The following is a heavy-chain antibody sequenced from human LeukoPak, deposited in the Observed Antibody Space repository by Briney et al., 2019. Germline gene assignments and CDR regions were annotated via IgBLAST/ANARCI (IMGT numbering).Heavy chain of an antibody. Sequence: GGSLRLSCAASGFTFSSYSMNWVRQAPGKGLERVSSISSSSSYIYYADSVKGRFTISRDNAKNSLYLQMNSLRAEDTAVYYCASLRYYDFWSGYFGGYNWFDPWGQGTLVTVSS. CDR1: GFTFSSYS. J-gene: IGHJ5*02. D-gene: IGHD3-3*01. CDR3: ASLRYYDFWSGYFGGYNWFDP. V-gene: IGHV3-21*01. CDR2: ISSSSSYI.